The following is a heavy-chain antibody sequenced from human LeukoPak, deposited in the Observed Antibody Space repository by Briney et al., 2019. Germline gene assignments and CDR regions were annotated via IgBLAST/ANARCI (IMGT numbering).Heavy chain of an antibody. Sequence: GGSLRLSCAASGFIFSSYAMNWVRQAPGKGLGWVSAISGSGGSTYYADSVKGRFTISRDNSKNTLYLQMNSLRAEDTAVYYCAKDAQGGYDSSGYPDYFDYWGQGTLVTVSS. D-gene: IGHD3-22*01. CDR2: ISGSGGST. CDR1: GFIFSSYA. CDR3: AKDAQGGYDSSGYPDYFDY. J-gene: IGHJ4*02. V-gene: IGHV3-23*01.